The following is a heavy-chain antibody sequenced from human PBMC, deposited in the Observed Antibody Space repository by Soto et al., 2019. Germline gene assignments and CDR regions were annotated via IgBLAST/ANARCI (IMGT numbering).Heavy chain of an antibody. CDR1: GFTFTRYW. CDR2: INPDGSDS. J-gene: IGHJ4*02. D-gene: IGHD5-12*01. Sequence: VQLVESGGTLVQPGGSLRLSCAASGFTFTRYWMHWVRQSPGNGLVWVSRINPDGSDSSYADSVRGRFTISRDNAKNTVYLQMNSLRAEDTAVYYCARGGGPEIAATSGDYWGQGTLVTVSS. V-gene: IGHV3-74*01. CDR3: ARGGGPEIAATSGDY.